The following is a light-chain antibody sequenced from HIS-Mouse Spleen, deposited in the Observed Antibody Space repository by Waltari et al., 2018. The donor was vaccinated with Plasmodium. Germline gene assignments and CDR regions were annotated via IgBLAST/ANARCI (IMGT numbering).Light chain of an antibody. J-gene: IGLJ3*02. Sequence: SYELTQPPSVSVSPGQTARITCSGDALPKKYAYSYQQKSGQAPVLVIYEDSKRPSGIPERFSGSNSGTMATLTISGAQVEDEADYYCYSTDSSGNHRVFGGGTKLTVL. CDR3: YSTDSSGNHRV. CDR2: EDS. CDR1: ALPKKY. V-gene: IGLV3-10*01.